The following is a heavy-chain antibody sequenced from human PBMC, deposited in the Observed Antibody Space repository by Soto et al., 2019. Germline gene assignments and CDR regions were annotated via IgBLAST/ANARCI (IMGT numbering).Heavy chain of an antibody. CDR1: GYSISSSNW. Sequence: QVQLQESGPGLVKPSDTLSLTCAVSGYSISSSNWWGWIRQPPGKGLEWIGYIYYSGSTYYNPSLKSRAPXSXDXXKNQFSLTRSSVTAVDTAVYYCAAGGIVGATTADYWGQGTLVTVSS. D-gene: IGHD1-26*01. CDR3: AAGGIVGATTADY. CDR2: IYYSGST. J-gene: IGHJ4*02. V-gene: IGHV4-28*01.